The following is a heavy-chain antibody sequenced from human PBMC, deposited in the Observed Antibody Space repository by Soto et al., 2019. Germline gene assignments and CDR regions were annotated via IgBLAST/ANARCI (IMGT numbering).Heavy chain of an antibody. D-gene: IGHD4-17*01. J-gene: IGHJ4*02. Sequence: SETLSLTCTVSGGSISPYYWSWIRQPPGKGLEWVGYIYYTGTTNYNPSLKSRVTISVDTSKNQFSLKLSSVTAADTAVYYCARWYGGSLDYWGQGTLVTVPQ. CDR2: IYYTGTT. V-gene: IGHV4-59*01. CDR1: GGSISPYY. CDR3: ARWYGGSLDY.